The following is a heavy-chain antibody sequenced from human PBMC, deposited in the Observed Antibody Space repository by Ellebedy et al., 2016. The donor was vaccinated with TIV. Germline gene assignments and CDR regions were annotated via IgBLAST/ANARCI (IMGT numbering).Heavy chain of an antibody. CDR3: AREFDIGQPSAFDY. CDR2: ISSNGRHI. J-gene: IGHJ4*02. D-gene: IGHD2-15*01. CDR1: GFNFDDYA. Sequence: GESLKISCEASGFNFDDYAMHWVRQAPGKGLEWVSSISSNGRHIYYADSVRARFAISRDNAGGSLWLQMTSLRAEDTALYYCAREFDIGQPSAFDYWGQGILVTVSS. V-gene: IGHV3-21*01.